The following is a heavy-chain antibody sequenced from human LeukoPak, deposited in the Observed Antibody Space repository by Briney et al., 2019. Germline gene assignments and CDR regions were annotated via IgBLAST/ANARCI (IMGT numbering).Heavy chain of an antibody. V-gene: IGHV3-30*14. D-gene: IGHD2-21*01. CDR3: ARGVFGGDCCDY. Sequence: PGRSLRLSCAASGFTFSSYAMHWVRQAPGKGLEWVAVISYDGSNKYYADSVKGRFTISRDNSKNTLYLQMNSLRAEDTAVYYCARGVFGGDCCDYWGQGTLVTVSS. CDR2: ISYDGSNK. J-gene: IGHJ4*02. CDR1: GFTFSSYA.